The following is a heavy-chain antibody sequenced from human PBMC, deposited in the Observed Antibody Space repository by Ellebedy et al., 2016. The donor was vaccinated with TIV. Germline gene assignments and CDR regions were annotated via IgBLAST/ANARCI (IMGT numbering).Heavy chain of an antibody. Sequence: GESLKISCAASGFTFTSYAMHWVRQAPGKGLEWVAIVSYDGINKYYADSVKGRFTISRDNSKSTLSLQMNSLGVEDTALYYCARRATVSYYGIDLWGQGTTVTVSS. V-gene: IGHV3-30-3*01. CDR3: ARRATVSYYGIDL. CDR1: GFTFTSYA. CDR2: VSYDGINK. J-gene: IGHJ6*02. D-gene: IGHD3-10*01.